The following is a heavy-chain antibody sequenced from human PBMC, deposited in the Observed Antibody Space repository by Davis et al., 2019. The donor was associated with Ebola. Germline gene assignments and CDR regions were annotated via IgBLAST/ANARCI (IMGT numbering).Heavy chain of an antibody. V-gene: IGHV1-3*01. Sequence: ASVKVSCKASGDTIATYGFSWVRQAPGQGLEWMGWINAGNGNTKYSQKFQGRVTITRDTSASTAYMELSSLRAEDTAVYYCAKDPWLIVPAAIAYYGMDVWGQGTTVTVSS. CDR3: AKDPWLIVPAAIAYYGMDV. J-gene: IGHJ6*02. D-gene: IGHD2-2*02. CDR2: INAGNGNT. CDR1: GDTIATYG.